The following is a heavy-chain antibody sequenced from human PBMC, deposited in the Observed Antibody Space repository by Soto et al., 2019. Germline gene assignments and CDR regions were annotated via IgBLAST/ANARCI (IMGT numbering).Heavy chain of an antibody. D-gene: IGHD1-26*01. V-gene: IGHV4-59*08. Sequence: SETLSLTCTVSGGSISSYYWSWIRQPPGKGLEWIGYIYYSGSTNYNPSLKSRVTISVDTSKNQFSLKLSSVTAADTAVYYCARTPRQPLTHGLVNYYYYYMDVWGKGTTVTVSS. CDR2: IYYSGST. CDR1: GGSISSYY. CDR3: ARTPRQPLTHGLVNYYYYYMDV. J-gene: IGHJ6*03.